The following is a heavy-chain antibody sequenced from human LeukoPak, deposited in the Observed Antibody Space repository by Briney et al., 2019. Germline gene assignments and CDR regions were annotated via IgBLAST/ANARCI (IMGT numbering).Heavy chain of an antibody. CDR3: ARDLGLRGITNWLDP. V-gene: IGHV1-46*01. D-gene: IGHD3-10*01. Sequence: ASVKVSCKASAYTFSEYLMHWVRRAPGQGLEWMGIIDPSGGSTVYAQKFQGRVTMTRDTSTSTVYMELSSLRSDDTAVYYCARDLGLRGITNWLDPWGQGTLVTVSS. J-gene: IGHJ5*02. CDR2: IDPSGGST. CDR1: AYTFSEYL.